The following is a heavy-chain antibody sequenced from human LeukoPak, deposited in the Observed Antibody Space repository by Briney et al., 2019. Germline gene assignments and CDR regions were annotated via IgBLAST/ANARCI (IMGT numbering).Heavy chain of an antibody. Sequence: SETLSLTCTVSGYSISSGYYWGWIRQPPGKGLEWIGSIYHSGSTYYNPSLKSRVTISVDTSKNQFSLKLSSVTAADTAVYYCASAESNWGYYYYMDVWGKGTTVTVSS. J-gene: IGHJ6*03. CDR3: ASAESNWGYYYYMDV. V-gene: IGHV4-38-2*02. CDR1: GYSISSGYY. CDR2: IYHSGST. D-gene: IGHD7-27*01.